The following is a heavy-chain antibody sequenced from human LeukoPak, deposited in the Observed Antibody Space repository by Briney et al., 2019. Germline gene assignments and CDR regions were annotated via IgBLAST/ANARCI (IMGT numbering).Heavy chain of an antibody. V-gene: IGHV4-59*01. CDR3: ARADDSSGSIRDDAFNI. D-gene: IGHD3-22*01. Sequence: SETLSLTCTVSGGSISSYYWSWIRQPPGKGLEWIGFIYYSGYTNYNPSLKSRVTISVDTSKNQFSLKLSSVTAADTAVYYCARADDSSGSIRDDAFNIWGQGTLVTVSS. CDR1: GGSISSYY. J-gene: IGHJ3*02. CDR2: IYYSGYT.